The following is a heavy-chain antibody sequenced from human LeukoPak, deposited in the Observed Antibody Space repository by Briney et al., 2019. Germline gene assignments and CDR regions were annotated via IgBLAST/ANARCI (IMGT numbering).Heavy chain of an antibody. Sequence: GASVKVSCKASGYTFTGYYMHWVRQAPGQGLEWMGWINPNSGGTNYAQKFQGRVTMTRDTSISTAYMELSRLRSDDTAVYYCARAYVYDFWSGYPRFGWFDPWGQGTLVTVSS. J-gene: IGHJ5*02. V-gene: IGHV1-2*02. CDR1: GYTFTGYY. CDR2: INPNSGGT. CDR3: ARAYVYDFWSGYPRFGWFDP. D-gene: IGHD3-3*01.